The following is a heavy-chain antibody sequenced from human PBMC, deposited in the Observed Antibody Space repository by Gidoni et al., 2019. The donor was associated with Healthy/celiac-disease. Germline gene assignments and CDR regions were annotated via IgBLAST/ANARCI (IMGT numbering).Heavy chain of an antibody. CDR1: GGSIRSGGYY. D-gene: IGHD6-13*01. CDR2: IYYSGSP. J-gene: IGHJ6*02. V-gene: IGHV4-31*03. Sequence: QVQLQESGPGRVKPAQTLSPTCTVPGGSIRSGGYYWRWIRRHPGKGLEWIGYIYYSGSPYYNPSLKSRVTISVDTSKNQFSLKLSSVTAADTAVYYCARDHREGPYSSSFRPMIKEYYYYYGMDVWGQGTTVTVSS. CDR3: ARDHREGPYSSSFRPMIKEYYYYYGMDV.